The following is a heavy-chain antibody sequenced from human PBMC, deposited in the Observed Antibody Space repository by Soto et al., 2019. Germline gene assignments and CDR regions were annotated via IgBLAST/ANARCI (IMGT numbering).Heavy chain of an antibody. D-gene: IGHD1-26*01. J-gene: IGHJ6*01. Sequence: ASVKVSCKSSGYTFTGYYMHWVRQAPGQGLEWMGWINPNSGGTNYAQKFQGRVTMTRDTSISTAYMELGRLRSDDTAVYYCARVYRDFEYSGMDAWGQGTTVNVSS. CDR1: GYTFTGYY. CDR3: ARVYRDFEYSGMDA. CDR2: INPNSGGT. V-gene: IGHV1-2*02.